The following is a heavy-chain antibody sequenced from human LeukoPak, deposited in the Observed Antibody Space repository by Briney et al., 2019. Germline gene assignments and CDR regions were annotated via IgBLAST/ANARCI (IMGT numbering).Heavy chain of an antibody. D-gene: IGHD1-1*01. V-gene: IGHV3-48*03. CDR2: ISGSGSTI. CDR1: GFTFSSYE. J-gene: IGHJ4*02. Sequence: GGSLRLSCAASGFTFSSYETNWVRQAPGKGLEWVSYISGSGSTIFYADSVKGRFTTSRDNAKNSLYLQMNSLRVEDTAVYYCAREYPDNGDGWGYWGQGTLVTVSS. CDR3: AREYPDNGDGWGY.